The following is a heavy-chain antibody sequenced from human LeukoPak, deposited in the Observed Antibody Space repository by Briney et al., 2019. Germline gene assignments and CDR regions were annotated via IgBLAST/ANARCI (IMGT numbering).Heavy chain of an antibody. J-gene: IGHJ5*02. Sequence: SETLSLTCTVSGYSISSGYYWGWIRQPPGKGLEWIGSIYHSGSTYYNPSLKSRVTISADTSKNQFSLKLSSVTAADTAVYYCARGKKIGYSYGGSWFDPWGQGTLVTVSS. CDR3: ARGKKIGYSYGGSWFDP. D-gene: IGHD5-18*01. V-gene: IGHV4-38-2*02. CDR2: IYHSGST. CDR1: GYSISSGYY.